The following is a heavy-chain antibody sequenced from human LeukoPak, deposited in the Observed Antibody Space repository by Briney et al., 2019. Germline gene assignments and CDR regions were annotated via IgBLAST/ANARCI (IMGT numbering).Heavy chain of an antibody. J-gene: IGHJ6*03. CDR1: GYTFTGYY. Sequence: GASVKVSCKASGYTFTGYYIHWVRQAPGQGLEWMGWINPNSGGTNYAQKFQGRVTMTRDTSISTAYMELSRLRSDDTAVYYCARTYSSSSDYYYYMDVWGKGTTVTVSS. V-gene: IGHV1-2*02. D-gene: IGHD6-6*01. CDR2: INPNSGGT. CDR3: ARTYSSSSDYYYYMDV.